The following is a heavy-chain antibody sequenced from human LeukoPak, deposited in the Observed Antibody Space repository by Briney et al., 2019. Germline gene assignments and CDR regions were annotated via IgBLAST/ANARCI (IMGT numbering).Heavy chain of an antibody. CDR2: ISYDGSNK. CDR1: GFTFSGSA. CDR3: ARVVLAAAGY. Sequence: GGSLRLSCAASGFTFSGSAMHWVRQAPGKGLEWVAVISYDGSNKYYADSVKGRFTISRDNSKNTLYLQMNSLRAEDTAVYYCARVVLAAAGYWGQGTLVTVSS. J-gene: IGHJ4*02. V-gene: IGHV3-30-3*01. D-gene: IGHD6-13*01.